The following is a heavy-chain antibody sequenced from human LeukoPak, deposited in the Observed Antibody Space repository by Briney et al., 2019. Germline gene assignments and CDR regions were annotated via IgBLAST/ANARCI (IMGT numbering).Heavy chain of an antibody. D-gene: IGHD5-12*01. CDR1: GYTFTSYG. CDR2: ISAYNGNT. V-gene: IGHV1-18*01. J-gene: IGHJ4*02. Sequence: ASVKVSCKASGYTFTSYGISWVRQAPGQGLEWMGWISAYNGNTNYAQKLQGRVTMTTDTSTSTAYMELRSLRSDDTAVYYCARGGYIGYAFHPFDYWGQGTLVTVSS. CDR3: ARGGYIGYAFHPFDY.